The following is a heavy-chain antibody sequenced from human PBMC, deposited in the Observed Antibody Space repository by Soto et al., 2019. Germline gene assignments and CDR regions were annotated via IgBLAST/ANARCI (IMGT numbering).Heavy chain of an antibody. CDR2: IIPIFGTA. V-gene: IGHV1-69*12. D-gene: IGHD5-12*01. CDR1: GGTFSSYT. CDR3: ARGNHRWLQLGYFDL. J-gene: IGHJ2*01. Sequence: QVQLVQSGAEVKKPGSSVTVSCKASGGTFSSYTISWVRQAPGQGLEWMGGIIPIFGTANYAQKFQGRVTITADESTSTAYMEWISLRSEDTAVYYCARGNHRWLQLGYFDLWGRGTLVTVSS.